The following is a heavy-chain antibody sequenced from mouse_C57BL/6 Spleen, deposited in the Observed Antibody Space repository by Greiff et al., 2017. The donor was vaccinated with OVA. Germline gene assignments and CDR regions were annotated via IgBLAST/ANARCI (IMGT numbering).Heavy chain of an antibody. V-gene: IGHV1-82*01. D-gene: IGHD2-4*01. CDR2: IYPGDGDT. CDR1: GYAFSSSW. Sequence: QVQLKQSGPELVKPGASVKISCKASGYAFSSSWMNWVKQRPGKGLGWIGRIYPGDGDTNYNGKFKGKATLTADKSSSTAYMQLSSLTSEDSAVYFCAPAYDYRYYWGQGTSVTVSS. J-gene: IGHJ4*01. CDR3: APAYDYRYY.